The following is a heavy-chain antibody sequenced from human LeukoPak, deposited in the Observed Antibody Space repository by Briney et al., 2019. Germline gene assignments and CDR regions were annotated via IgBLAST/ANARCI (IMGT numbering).Heavy chain of an antibody. CDR3: AKDVGAGLRYFDY. CDR1: GFTFRSYG. D-gene: IGHD5-18*01. V-gene: IGHV3-30*18. J-gene: IGHJ4*02. Sequence: PLGSLRLSSAAPGFTFRSYGMHRVRQAPGKGLGRVSVIYYDGSNKYYADSVKGRFTISRDNSKNTLYLQMHSVRAEDRAVYYCAKDVGAGLRYFDYWGEGTLVTVSS. CDR2: IYYDGSNK.